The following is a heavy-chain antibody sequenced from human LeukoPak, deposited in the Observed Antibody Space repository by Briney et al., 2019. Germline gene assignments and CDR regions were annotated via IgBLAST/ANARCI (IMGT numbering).Heavy chain of an antibody. J-gene: IGHJ4*02. Sequence: ASVMVSCKASGYTFTSYAIIWVRQAPGQGLEWMGWISAYNANTKYAQKLQGRVTMTRDTSTSTVYMELSSLRSEDTAVYYCARDEKLPYMGVGYFDYWGQGTLVTVSS. CDR3: ARDEKLPYMGVGYFDY. D-gene: IGHD1-26*01. V-gene: IGHV1-18*01. CDR2: ISAYNANT. CDR1: GYTFTSYA.